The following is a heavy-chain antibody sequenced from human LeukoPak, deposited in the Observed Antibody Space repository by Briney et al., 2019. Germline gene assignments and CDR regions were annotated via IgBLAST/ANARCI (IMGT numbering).Heavy chain of an antibody. D-gene: IGHD6-13*01. CDR2: FSATDGSA. V-gene: IGHV3-23*01. CDR3: ARAKIAAAGTGAFDV. J-gene: IGHJ3*01. CDR1: GFTFSSHW. Sequence: GGSLRLSCAASGFTFSSHWMSWVRQAPGKGLEWVSAFSATDGSAQYAESVEGRFTISRDNSKNTLFLQMNSLGAEDTAVYYCARAKIAAAGTGAFDVWGQGTLVTVSS.